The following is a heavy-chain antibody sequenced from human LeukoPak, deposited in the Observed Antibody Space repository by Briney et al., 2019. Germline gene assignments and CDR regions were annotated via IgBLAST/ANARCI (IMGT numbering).Heavy chain of an antibody. J-gene: IGHJ4*02. D-gene: IGHD1-7*01. CDR2: ISYDGSNK. Sequence: GGSLRLSCAASGFTFSSYAMHWVRQAPGKGLEWVAVISYDGSNKYYADSVKGRSTISRDNSKNTLYLQMNSLRAEDTAVYYCASPVDNWNYPAFDYWGQGTLVTVSS. CDR1: GFTFSSYA. CDR3: ASPVDNWNYPAFDY. V-gene: IGHV3-30*04.